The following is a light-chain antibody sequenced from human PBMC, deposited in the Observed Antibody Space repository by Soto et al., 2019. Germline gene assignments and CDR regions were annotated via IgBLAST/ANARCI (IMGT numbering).Light chain of an antibody. Sequence: VCNKSPATMFYYPRERATVSCRASQSVSSYLAWYQQKPGQAPRLLIYDASNRATGIPARFSGSGSGTEFTLTIICLQPDDIATYYCEQYISYSTFAEGTKVDIK. CDR1: QSVSSY. J-gene: IGKJ1*01. V-gene: IGKV3-11*01. CDR2: DAS. CDR3: EQYISYST.